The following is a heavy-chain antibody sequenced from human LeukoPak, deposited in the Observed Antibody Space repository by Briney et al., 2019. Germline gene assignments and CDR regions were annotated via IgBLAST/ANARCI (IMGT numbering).Heavy chain of an antibody. V-gene: IGHV3-66*01. Sequence: GGSLRLSCAASGFTVSSSFMSWVRQAPGKGLEWVSVIYTGGSTNYADSVKGRFIVSRDNSKNTLYLQLNNLRAEDTAVYYCASGSDAFDVWGQGTMGGQGTMVTVSS. J-gene: IGHJ3*01. CDR3: ASGSDAFDVWGQGTM. CDR1: GFTVSSSF. CDR2: IYTGGST. D-gene: IGHD2/OR15-2a*01.